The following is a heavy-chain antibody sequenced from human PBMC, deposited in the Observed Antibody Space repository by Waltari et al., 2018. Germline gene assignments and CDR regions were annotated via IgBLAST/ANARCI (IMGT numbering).Heavy chain of an antibody. CDR3: ATGVRLIGYCTNGVCFNGMDV. J-gene: IGHJ6*02. D-gene: IGHD2-8*01. V-gene: IGHV1-24*01. Sequence: QVQLVQSGAEVKKPGASVKVSCKVSGYTLTELSMHWVRQAPGKGLEWMGGFDPEDGETIYAQKFQGRVTMTEDTSTDTAYMELSSLRSEDTAVYYCATGVRLIGYCTNGVCFNGMDVWGQGTTVTVSS. CDR1: GYTLTELS. CDR2: FDPEDGET.